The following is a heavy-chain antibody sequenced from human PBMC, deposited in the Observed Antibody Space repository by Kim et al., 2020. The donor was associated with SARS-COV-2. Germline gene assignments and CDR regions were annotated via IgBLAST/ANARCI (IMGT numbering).Heavy chain of an antibody. CDR3: ARDESITGTTGAFDI. CDR1: GFTFSSYS. V-gene: IGHV3-21*01. Sequence: GGSLRLSCAASGFTFSSYSMNWVRQAPGKGLEWVSSISSSSSYIYYADSVKGRFTISRDNAKNSLYLQMNSLRAEDTAVYYCARDESITGTTGAFDIWGQGTMVTVSS. D-gene: IGHD1-20*01. J-gene: IGHJ3*02. CDR2: ISSSSSYI.